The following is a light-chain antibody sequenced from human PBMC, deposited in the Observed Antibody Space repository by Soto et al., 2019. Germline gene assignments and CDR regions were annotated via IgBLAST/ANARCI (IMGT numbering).Light chain of an antibody. V-gene: IGKV3-15*01. Sequence: EIVMTQSPATLSVSLGERATLSCRASQRVSTNLAWYQQKPGQSPRLLIYRASTRATDIPARFSGSGSGTDFTLTISRLEPEDFAVYYCQQYGSSPSFGGGTKVDIK. CDR1: QRVSTN. J-gene: IGKJ4*01. CDR3: QQYGSSPS. CDR2: RAS.